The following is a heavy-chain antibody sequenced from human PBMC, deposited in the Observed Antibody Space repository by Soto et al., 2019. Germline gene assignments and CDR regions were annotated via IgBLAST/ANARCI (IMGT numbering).Heavy chain of an antibody. CDR2: INPSGGST. V-gene: IGHV1-46*01. CDR1: GYTFTSYY. D-gene: IGHD3-22*01. Sequence: GASVKVSCKASGYTFTSYYMHWVRQAPGQGLEWMGIINPSGGSTSYAQKFQGRVTMTRDTSTSTVYMELSSLRSEDTAVYYCARDHHSSGYYYLRENWFDPWGQGTLVTVSS. J-gene: IGHJ5*02. CDR3: ARDHHSSGYYYLRENWFDP.